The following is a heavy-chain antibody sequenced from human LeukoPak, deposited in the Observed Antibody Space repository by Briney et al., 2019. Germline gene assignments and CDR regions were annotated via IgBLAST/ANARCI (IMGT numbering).Heavy chain of an antibody. V-gene: IGHV3-66*01. J-gene: IGHJ4*02. Sequence: GSLRLSCAASGFTVSSNYLSWVRQAPGKGLEWVSLLYSAGHTYYADSVKGRFTISRDISKNTLYLQMDSLRAEDTAVYYCARSVLIRGVMDDWGQGTLVAVSS. CDR2: LYSAGHT. CDR3: ARSVLIRGVMDD. D-gene: IGHD3-10*01. CDR1: GFTVSSNY.